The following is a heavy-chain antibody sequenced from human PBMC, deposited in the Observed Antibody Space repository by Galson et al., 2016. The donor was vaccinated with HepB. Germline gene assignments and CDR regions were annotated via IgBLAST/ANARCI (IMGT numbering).Heavy chain of an antibody. CDR3: TSPAAVRGAYHMFDY. D-gene: IGHD6-25*01. CDR2: MYYTGST. V-gene: IGHV4-39*01. J-gene: IGHJ4*02. CDR1: GDSISSSSYY. Sequence: ETLSLTCAVSGDSISSSSYYWGWIRQPPGKGLEWIGSMYYTGSTYYNPSLKSRVTMSLDTSTNQFSLKLTSVIAADTAVYFCTSPAAVRGAYHMFDYWGQGTLVTVSS.